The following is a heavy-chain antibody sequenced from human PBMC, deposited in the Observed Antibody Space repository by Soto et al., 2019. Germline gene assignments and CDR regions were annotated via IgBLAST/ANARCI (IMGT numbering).Heavy chain of an antibody. CDR3: VKDKGAAAGFDY. Sequence: QVHLVESGGGVVQPGRSLRLSCAASGFTFSNNGMHWVRQAPGKGLEWMGVISYEGSEKYYAGSVKGRFTISRDNSKNPLYLQMDTLRAEDTAIYYCVKDKGAAAGFDYWGQGILVTVSS. CDR1: GFTFSNNG. CDR2: ISYEGSEK. V-gene: IGHV3-30*18. D-gene: IGHD6-25*01. J-gene: IGHJ4*02.